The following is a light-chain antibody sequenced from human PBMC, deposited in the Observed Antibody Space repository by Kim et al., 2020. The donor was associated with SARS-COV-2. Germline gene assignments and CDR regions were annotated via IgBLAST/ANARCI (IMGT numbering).Light chain of an antibody. CDR1: SGHSSYA. Sequence: QPVLTQSPSASASLVASVKLTCTLSSGHSSYAIAWHQQQPGKGPRYLMKLNSDGSHSKGDGIPDRFSGSSSGAERYITISSLQSEDEADYYCQTWDTGIWVFGGGTQLTVL. V-gene: IGLV4-69*01. CDR2: LNSDGSH. CDR3: QTWDTGIWV. J-gene: IGLJ3*02.